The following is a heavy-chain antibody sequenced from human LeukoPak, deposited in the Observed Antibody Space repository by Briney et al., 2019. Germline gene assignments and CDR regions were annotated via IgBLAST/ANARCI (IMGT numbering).Heavy chain of an antibody. Sequence: GGSLRLSCAASGLTVSSNYMTWVRQAPGKGLEWVSVIYSDGSTYYADSVKGRFTISRDNSKNTLDLQMNSLRAEDTAVYYCAKDTYYYGSGSPDYWGQGTLVTVSS. CDR1: GLTVSSNY. V-gene: IGHV3-53*01. J-gene: IGHJ4*02. CDR3: AKDTYYYGSGSPDY. D-gene: IGHD3-10*01. CDR2: IYSDGST.